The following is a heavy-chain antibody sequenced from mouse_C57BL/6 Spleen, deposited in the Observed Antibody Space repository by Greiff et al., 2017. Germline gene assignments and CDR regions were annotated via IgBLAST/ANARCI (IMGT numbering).Heavy chain of an antibody. V-gene: IGHV1-82*01. CDR1: GYAFSSSW. D-gene: IGHD1-1*01. Sequence: VQLQQSGPELVKPGASVTISCKASGYAFSSSWMNWVKQRPGNGLEWIGRIYPGDGDTNYNGKFKGKATLTADKSSSTAYMQLSSLTSEDTAVYFCARSGITTVYFDYWGQVTTLTVSS. J-gene: IGHJ2*01. CDR3: ARSGITTVYFDY. CDR2: IYPGDGDT.